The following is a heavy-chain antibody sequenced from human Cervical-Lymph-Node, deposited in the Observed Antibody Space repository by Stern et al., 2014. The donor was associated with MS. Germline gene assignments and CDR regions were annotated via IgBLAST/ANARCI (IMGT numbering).Heavy chain of an antibody. D-gene: IGHD1-1*01. V-gene: IGHV4-39*01. J-gene: IGHJ4*02. CDR2: IDYSGTI. Sequence: VQLLESGPGLVKPSETLSLTCTVSGGSISRSSYYWGWVRQPPGKGLEWIASIDYSGTINYSPYLKSRVSMSVDTSNNQFSLSLNSVTVADTAVYYCARRYGTGLDYWGQGTLVTVSS. CDR3: ARRYGTGLDY. CDR1: GGSISRSSYY.